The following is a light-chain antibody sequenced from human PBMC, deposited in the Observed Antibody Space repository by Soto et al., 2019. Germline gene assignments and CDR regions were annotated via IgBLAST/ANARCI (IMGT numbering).Light chain of an antibody. CDR1: SSDVGSYNL. J-gene: IGLJ1*01. V-gene: IGLV2-23*01. CDR2: EGS. CDR3: CSYAGSSPV. Sequence: QSALTQPASVSGSPGQSITISCTGTSSDVGSYNLVSWYQQHPGKAPKLMIYEGSKRPSGVSNRFSGSKSGNTASLTISGLHAEDEADYYCCSYAGSSPVFGTGTKLTVL.